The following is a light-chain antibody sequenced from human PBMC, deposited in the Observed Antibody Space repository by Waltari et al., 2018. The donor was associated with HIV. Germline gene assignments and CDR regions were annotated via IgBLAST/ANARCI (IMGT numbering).Light chain of an antibody. Sequence: QSALTQPASVSGSPGQSITIPCTVPNSDVGAYNYISWYQQHPGTAPQLLIYEVTNRPPVISSRFSGSKSCNASSMTISGLQPEDEADYYCSSYTITTAIVFGGGTKLTVL. CDR1: NSDVGAYNY. V-gene: IGLV2-14*01. CDR2: EVT. J-gene: IGLJ2*01. CDR3: SSYTITTAIV.